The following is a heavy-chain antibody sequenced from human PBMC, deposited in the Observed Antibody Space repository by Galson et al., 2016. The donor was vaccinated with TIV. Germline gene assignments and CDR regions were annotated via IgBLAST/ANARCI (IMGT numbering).Heavy chain of an antibody. V-gene: IGHV3-23*01. CDR1: GDSIRSRSYY. Sequence: ETLSLTCTVSGDSIRSRSYYWGWIRQAPGKGLEWFSSITGSGDNALYADSVKGRLTIARDNSKNTVYLQLTSLSAEDTAVYHCCHIWSRAYWGRGTLVTVSS. CDR3: CHIWSRAY. CDR2: ITGSGDNA. J-gene: IGHJ4*02. D-gene: IGHD1-1*01.